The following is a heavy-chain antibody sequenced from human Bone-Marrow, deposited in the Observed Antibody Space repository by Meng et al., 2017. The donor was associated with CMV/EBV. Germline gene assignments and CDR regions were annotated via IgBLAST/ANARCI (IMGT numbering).Heavy chain of an antibody. J-gene: IGHJ4*02. Sequence: TCAVSGASIRSSNWWSWVRQPPGKGLEWIGEIFHSESTNYNPSLKSRVTISVDKSKNQFSLMLRSVTAADTAVYYCARGPRGSGLDYWGQGTLVTVSS. D-gene: IGHD1-1*01. V-gene: IGHV4-4*02. CDR2: IFHSEST. CDR3: ARGPRGSGLDY. CDR1: GASIRSSNW.